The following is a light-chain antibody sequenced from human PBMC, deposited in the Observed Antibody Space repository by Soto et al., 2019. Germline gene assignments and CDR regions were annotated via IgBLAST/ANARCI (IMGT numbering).Light chain of an antibody. CDR3: SSYAGNRRYV. CDR2: EVS. CDR1: ISDVGRYNY. J-gene: IGLJ1*01. V-gene: IGLV2-8*01. Sequence: QSVLTQPASSSGSPGQSVTISCTGTISDVGRYNYISWYQQRPGKAPKLIIYEVSKRPSGVPDRLSGFKYGNTASLTVSGLQAEDEADYYCSSYAGNRRYVFGTGTKVTVL.